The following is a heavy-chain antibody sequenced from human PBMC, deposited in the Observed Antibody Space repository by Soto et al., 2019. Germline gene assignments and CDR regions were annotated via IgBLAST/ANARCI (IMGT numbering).Heavy chain of an antibody. CDR1: GGSISSGTSW. D-gene: IGHD2-15*01. J-gene: IGHJ3*02. CDR3: ARDFVSVLSPATHWDAFDS. V-gene: IGHV4-4*02. Sequence: QVQLQQSGPGLVKPSGTLSLTCVVSGGSISSGTSWWNWVRQSPGKGLEWIGEIYHSGSTNYNPYPNSRLSXSXDXXKNQVSLNLGSVTAADTAVYYCARDFVSVLSPATHWDAFDSWGQGTSVTVSS. CDR2: IYHSGST.